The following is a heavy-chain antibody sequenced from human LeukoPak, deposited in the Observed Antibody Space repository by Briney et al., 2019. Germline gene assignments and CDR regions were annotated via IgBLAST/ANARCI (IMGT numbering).Heavy chain of an antibody. J-gene: IGHJ6*02. CDR2: MNPNTGKT. V-gene: IGHV1-8*01. D-gene: IGHD3-10*01. CDR3: ARRGRASGRYSYGMDV. CDR1: GYSFSSYD. Sequence: GASVKASCTASGYSFSSYDIGWVRQATGQGLEWMGWMNPNTGKTGCAEKFQGRVTMTRNSSTSSTAYMELRGLRSEDTAVYYCARRGRASGRYSYGMDVWGQGTTVTVSS.